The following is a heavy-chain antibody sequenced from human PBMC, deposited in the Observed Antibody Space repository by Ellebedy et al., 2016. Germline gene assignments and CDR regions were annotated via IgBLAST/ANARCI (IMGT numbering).Heavy chain of an antibody. CDR3: ARDRHYYNSSGYPQDL. Sequence: SETLSLTCAVAVGSFSGYYWSWIRQSPGKGLEWIGEINHSGSTHYSPSLKSRVTMSVDTSKNQFSLRLTSVTAADSAVYYCARDRHYYNSSGYPQDLWGQGTLVTVSS. V-gene: IGHV4-34*01. D-gene: IGHD3-22*01. CDR2: INHSGST. CDR1: VGSFSGYY. J-gene: IGHJ4*02.